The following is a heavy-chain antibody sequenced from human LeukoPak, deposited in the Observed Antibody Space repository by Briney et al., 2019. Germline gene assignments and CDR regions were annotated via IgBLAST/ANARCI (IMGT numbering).Heavy chain of an antibody. CDR3: ARDKGLYGSGSYYWFDP. V-gene: IGHV3-7*03. CDR2: IKQDGSEK. D-gene: IGHD3-10*01. J-gene: IGHJ5*02. CDR1: GFTFSSYW. Sequence: PGGSLRLSCAASGFTFSSYWMSWVRQAPGKGLGWVANIKQDGSEKYYVDSVKGRFTISRDNAKNSLYLQMNSLRAEDTAVYYCARDKGLYGSGSYYWFDPWGQGTLVTVSS.